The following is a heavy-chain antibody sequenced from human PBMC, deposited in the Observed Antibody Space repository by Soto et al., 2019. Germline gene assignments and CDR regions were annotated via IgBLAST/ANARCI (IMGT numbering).Heavy chain of an antibody. D-gene: IGHD1-1*01. CDR1: GFTVSSNY. CDR2: IYSGGST. Sequence: GGSLRLSCAASGFTVSSNYMSWVRQAPGKGLEWVSVIYSGGSTYYADSVKGRFTNSRHNSKNTLYLQMNSLRAEDTAVYYCAGVNDGGDYMDVWGKGTTVTVSS. J-gene: IGHJ6*03. CDR3: AGVNDGGDYMDV. V-gene: IGHV3-53*04.